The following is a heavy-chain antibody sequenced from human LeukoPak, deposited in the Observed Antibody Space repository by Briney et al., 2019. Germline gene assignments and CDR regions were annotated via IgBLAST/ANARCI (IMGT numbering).Heavy chain of an antibody. CDR2: ISYDGSNK. J-gene: IGHJ6*03. Sequence: GGSLRLSCAASGFTFSSYGMHWVRQAPGKGLEWVAVISYDGSNKYYADSVKGRFTISRDNSKNTLYLQMNSLRAEDTAVYYCATLNGGGSSWYYYYYYMDVWGKGTTVTISS. V-gene: IGHV3-30*19. D-gene: IGHD6-13*01. CDR1: GFTFSSYG. CDR3: ATLNGGGSSWYYYYYYMDV.